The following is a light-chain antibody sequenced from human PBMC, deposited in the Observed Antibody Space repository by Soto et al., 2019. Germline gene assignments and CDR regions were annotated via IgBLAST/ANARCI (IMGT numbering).Light chain of an antibody. CDR3: QQYNNYPWT. J-gene: IGKJ1*01. CDR1: QSVSSN. CDR2: GAS. V-gene: IGKV3-15*01. Sequence: IVMTQSPATLSVSPWERATLSCRASQSVSSNLAWYQQKPGQAPRLLIYGASTRATGIPARFSGSGSGTEFTLTISSLQPDDFGSYYCQQYNNYPWTFGQGTKVDIK.